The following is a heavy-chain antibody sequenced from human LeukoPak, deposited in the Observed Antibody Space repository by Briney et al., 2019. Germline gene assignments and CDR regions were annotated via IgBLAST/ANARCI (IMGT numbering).Heavy chain of an antibody. D-gene: IGHD3-10*01. CDR2: ISGSGGST. V-gene: IGHV3-23*01. CDR1: GFTFSSYG. J-gene: IGHJ4*02. CDR3: AKDRGLLWFGELRLDY. Sequence: GGTLRLSCAASGFTFSSYGMSWVRQAPGKGPEWVSAISGSGGSTYYADSVKGRFTISRDNSKNTLYLQMNSLRAEDTAVYYCAKDRGLLWFGELRLDYWGQGTLVTVSS.